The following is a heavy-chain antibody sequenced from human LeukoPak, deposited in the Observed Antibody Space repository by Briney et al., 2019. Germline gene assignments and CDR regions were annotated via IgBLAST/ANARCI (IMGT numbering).Heavy chain of an antibody. CDR2: IYPGDSDT. V-gene: IGHV5-51*01. CDR1: GYSFVSHW. J-gene: IGHJ4*02. CDR3: ARISSSWYFVD. Sequence: GESLKISCQASGYSFVSHWIVWVRQLPGKGLEWLGIIYPGDSDTRYSPSFQGQVTISADKSISTAYLQWNSLRASDTAMYYCARISSSWYFVDWGQGTLVTVSS. D-gene: IGHD6-13*01.